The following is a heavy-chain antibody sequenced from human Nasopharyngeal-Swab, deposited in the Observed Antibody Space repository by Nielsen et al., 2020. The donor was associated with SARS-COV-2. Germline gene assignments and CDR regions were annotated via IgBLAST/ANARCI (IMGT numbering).Heavy chain of an antibody. D-gene: IGHD3-10*01. CDR2: ITSGNSV. CDR3: ARERGGGYWDY. V-gene: IGHV3-48*04. CDR1: GFTFSPYT. Sequence: GESLKISCATSGFTFSPYTMTWVRQAPGKGLQWISYITSGNSVQYADSVRGRFTISRDHAKNSLYLQMNSLTAEDTAVYYCARERGGGYWDYWGQGTLVTVSS. J-gene: IGHJ4*02.